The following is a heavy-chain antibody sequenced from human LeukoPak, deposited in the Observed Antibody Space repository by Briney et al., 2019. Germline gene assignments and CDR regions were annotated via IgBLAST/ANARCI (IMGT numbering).Heavy chain of an antibody. Sequence: SETLSLTCAVYGVSFSGYYWSWIRQPPGKGLEWIGEINHSGSTIYNPSLKSRVTISVDTSKNQFSLKLSSVTAADTAVYYCAKGSTMVRGVIVSVWFDPWGQGTLVTVSS. D-gene: IGHD3-10*01. V-gene: IGHV4-34*09. CDR2: INHSGST. CDR1: GVSFSGYY. J-gene: IGHJ5*02. CDR3: AKGSTMVRGVIVSVWFDP.